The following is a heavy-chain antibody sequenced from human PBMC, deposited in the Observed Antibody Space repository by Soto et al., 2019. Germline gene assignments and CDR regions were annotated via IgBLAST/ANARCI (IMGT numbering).Heavy chain of an antibody. CDR2: IYYSGST. D-gene: IGHD5-18*01. V-gene: IGHV4-59*01. CDR3: ARARRRGRLSPSGVDTAISNFDY. Sequence: SETLSLTCTVSGGSISSYYWSWIRQPPGKGLEWIGYIYYSGSTNYNPSLKSRVTISVDTSKNQFSLKLSSVTAADTAVYYCARARRRGRLSPSGVDTAISNFDYWGQGTLVTVSS. J-gene: IGHJ4*02. CDR1: GGSISSYY.